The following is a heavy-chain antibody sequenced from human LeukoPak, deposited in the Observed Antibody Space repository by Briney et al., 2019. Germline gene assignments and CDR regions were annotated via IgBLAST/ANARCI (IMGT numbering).Heavy chain of an antibody. Sequence: GGSLRLSCAASGFSFYNFAMSWVRQAPGKGLEWVSGISGSGGSLYYAESVKGRFSISRDVSKSMLYLEMKSLRVDDTAVYYCVKVSGRGPRGPFDSWGRGTLVTVSS. V-gene: IGHV3-23*01. CDR1: GFSFYNFA. CDR2: ISGSGGSL. CDR3: VKVSGRGPRGPFDS. D-gene: IGHD1-26*01. J-gene: IGHJ4*02.